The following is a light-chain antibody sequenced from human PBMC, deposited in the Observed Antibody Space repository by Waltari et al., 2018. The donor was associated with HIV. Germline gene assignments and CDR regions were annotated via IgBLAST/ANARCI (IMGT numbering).Light chain of an antibody. CDR1: NTDIAAFDL. V-gene: IGLV2-14*03. CDR3: SSYSTLKTIL. CDR2: GVT. Sequence: QSALTQPAPVSGSPGQSVTIPCPGGNTDIAAFDLVSWYQQRSGEPPQLIIFGVTSRPSGVSSRFSGFKSGHTASLTISGLHDGDEAYYFCSSYSTLKTILFGGGTKLTV. J-gene: IGLJ3*02.